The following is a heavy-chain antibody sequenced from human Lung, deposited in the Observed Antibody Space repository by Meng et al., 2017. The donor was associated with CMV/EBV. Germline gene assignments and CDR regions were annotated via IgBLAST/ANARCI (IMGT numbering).Heavy chain of an antibody. J-gene: IGHJ5*02. Sequence: CTVSGGSISSGGYYWSWIRQHPGKGLEWIGYIYYSGSTYYNPSLKSRVTISVDTSKNQFSPKLSSVTAADTAVYYCARDRSSDWFDPWGQGTLVTVSS. D-gene: IGHD3-10*01. CDR3: ARDRSSDWFDP. CDR2: IYYSGST. CDR1: GGSISSGGYY. V-gene: IGHV4-31*03.